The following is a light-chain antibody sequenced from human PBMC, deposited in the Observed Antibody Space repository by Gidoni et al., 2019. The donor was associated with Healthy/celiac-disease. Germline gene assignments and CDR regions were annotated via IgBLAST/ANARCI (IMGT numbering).Light chain of an antibody. CDR2: DDS. Sequence: SYVLTQTPSVSVAPGQTARITCGGNNIGSKSVHWYQQKPGQAPVLVVYDDSDRPSGIPGRFSGSNSGNTATLTISRVEAVDEADYYCQVWDSSSDHSRVFGGGTKLTVL. V-gene: IGLV3-21*02. J-gene: IGLJ3*02. CDR3: QVWDSSSDHSRV. CDR1: NIGSKS.